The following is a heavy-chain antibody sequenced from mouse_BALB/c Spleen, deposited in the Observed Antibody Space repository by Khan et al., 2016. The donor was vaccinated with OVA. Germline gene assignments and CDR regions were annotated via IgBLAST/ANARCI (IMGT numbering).Heavy chain of an antibody. CDR2: IGSGGST. CDR3: ARVNGSSGVDY. J-gene: IGHJ2*02. CDR1: GFTFSRYP. V-gene: IGHV5-6-5*01. D-gene: IGHD1-1*01. Sequence: EVELVESGGGLVKPGGSLKLSCAASGFTFSRYPMSWVRQTPEKRLEWVASIGSGGSTYHPDSVKGRFTISRDNARNILFLQMSSLRSEETAMYFCARVNGSSGVDYWGQGTSLTVSS.